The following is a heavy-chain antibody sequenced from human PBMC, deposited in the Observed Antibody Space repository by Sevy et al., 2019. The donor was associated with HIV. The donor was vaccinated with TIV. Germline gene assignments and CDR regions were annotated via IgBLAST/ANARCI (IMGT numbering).Heavy chain of an antibody. D-gene: IGHD1-26*01. CDR2: ISYNGHI. V-gene: IGHV4-59*08. J-gene: IGHJ4*02. CDR3: AGENAWGRGYS. CDR1: GGSITSLY. Sequence: SETLSLTCTVSGGSITSLYWNWIRQPPGKGLEWSANISYNGHINYNPSLKSRVTLSLDTSKNQFSLRLSSVTAADTAMYYCAGENAWGRGYSWGQGTLVTVSS.